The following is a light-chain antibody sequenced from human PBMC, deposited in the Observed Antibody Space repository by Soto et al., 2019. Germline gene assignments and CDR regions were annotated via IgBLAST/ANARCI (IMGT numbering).Light chain of an antibody. CDR3: QQYVSSPPSIT. Sequence: EIVMTQSPATLSVSPGERATFSCRASQSVSTYLAWYQQKPGQAPRLLIYGPSTRATGIPARFSGSGSGTEFTLTISRLEPEDFAVYYCQQYVSSPPSITFGQGTRLEIK. J-gene: IGKJ5*01. V-gene: IGKV3-15*01. CDR2: GPS. CDR1: QSVSTY.